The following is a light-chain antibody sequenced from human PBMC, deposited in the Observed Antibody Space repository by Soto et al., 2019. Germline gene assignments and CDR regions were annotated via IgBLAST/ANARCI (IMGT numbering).Light chain of an antibody. J-gene: IGLJ1*01. CDR1: SSDVGAYKY. CDR3: CSYAGSYTYV. CDR2: DDT. V-gene: IGLV2-11*01. Sequence: QSALTQPRSVSGSPGQSVTISCTGTSSDVGAYKYVSWYQRHPGKAPRLMIYDDTKRPSGVPDRFSGSKSGNTASLTISGLQADDEADYYCCSYAGSYTYVFGTGTKVTVL.